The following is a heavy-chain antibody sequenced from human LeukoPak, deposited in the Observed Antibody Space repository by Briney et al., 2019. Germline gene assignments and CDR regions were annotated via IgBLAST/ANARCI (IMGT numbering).Heavy chain of an antibody. CDR1: GYSISSGYY. J-gene: IGHJ4*02. CDR2: IYHSGST. D-gene: IGHD5-12*01. CDR3: ARVRANSGYGHFDF. Sequence: SETLSLTCAVSGYSISSGYYWGWIRQPPGKGLDWIGSIYHSGSTYYNLSLKSRVTISIDTSKNQFSLKLTSVTAADTAVYYCARVRANSGYGHFDFWGQGALVTVSS. V-gene: IGHV4-38-2*01.